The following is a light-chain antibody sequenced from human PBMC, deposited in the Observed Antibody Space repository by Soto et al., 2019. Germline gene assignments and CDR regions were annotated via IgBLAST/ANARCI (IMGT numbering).Light chain of an antibody. CDR1: ESVNSN. V-gene: IGKV3-15*01. CDR3: QQYNNWPQGT. Sequence: EIVMTHAAATLSVYPGERATLSCRASESVNSNLAWYQQKPGQAPRLLIYGASTRATGVPARFSGSGSGTEFTLTISGLQSEDFAVYHCQQYNNWPQGTFGQGTKVDIK. J-gene: IGKJ1*01. CDR2: GAS.